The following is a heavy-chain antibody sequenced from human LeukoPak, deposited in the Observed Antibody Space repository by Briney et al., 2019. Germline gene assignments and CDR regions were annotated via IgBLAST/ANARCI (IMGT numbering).Heavy chain of an antibody. J-gene: IGHJ4*02. CDR2: IYYSGTT. CDR3: ARGRWYSSGWYYFDY. CDR1: GASINTYY. Sequence: PSETLSLTCTVSGASINTYYWSWIRQPPGKGLEWIGYIYYSGTTSYNPSLKTRVTISIDTSKNQFSLKLSSVTAADTAVYYCARGRWYSSGWYYFDYWGQGTLVTVSS. V-gene: IGHV4-59*01. D-gene: IGHD6-19*01.